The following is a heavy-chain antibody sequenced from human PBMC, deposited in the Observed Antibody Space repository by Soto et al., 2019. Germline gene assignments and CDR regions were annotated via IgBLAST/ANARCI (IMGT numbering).Heavy chain of an antibody. CDR2: INPSGGNT. CDR1: GYTFTSYY. V-gene: IGHV1-46*01. CDR3: ARAMELRTSVGFQH. J-gene: IGHJ1*01. D-gene: IGHD1-7*01. Sequence: GVSVKVSCKASGYTFTSYYMHWVRRAPGQGLEWMGIINPSGGNTYYAQEFQGRVTMTRDTSTSTVYMELSSLRAEDTAVYYCARAMELRTSVGFQHWGQGTLVTVSS.